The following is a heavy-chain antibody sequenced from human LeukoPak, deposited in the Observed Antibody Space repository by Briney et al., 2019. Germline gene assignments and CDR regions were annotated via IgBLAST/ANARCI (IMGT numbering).Heavy chain of an antibody. V-gene: IGHV3-30*18. CDR1: GFTFSSYG. J-gene: IGHJ4*02. Sequence: GGSLRLSCAASGFTFSSYGMHWVRQAPGKGLQWVAIISYDGNNKKYADSVKGRFTIPRDNSKNTLYLQMNSLRTEDTALYYCAKDLFGGVTPDYWGQGTLVTVSS. CDR3: AKDLFGGVTPDY. CDR2: ISYDGNNK. D-gene: IGHD3-3*01.